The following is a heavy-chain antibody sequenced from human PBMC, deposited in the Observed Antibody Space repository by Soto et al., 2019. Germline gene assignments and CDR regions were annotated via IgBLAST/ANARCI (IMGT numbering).Heavy chain of an antibody. CDR2: INNDGSTT. J-gene: IGHJ6*02. V-gene: IGHV3-74*01. Sequence: GGSLRLSCAASGFPFSTYWMHWVRQAPGKGPVWVSRINNDGSTTRYADSVKGRFTISRDNAKNTLYLQMNSLRAEDTAVYYCASQGLYYYGLDVWGQGTTVTVSS. CDR1: GFPFSTYW. CDR3: ASQGLYYYGLDV.